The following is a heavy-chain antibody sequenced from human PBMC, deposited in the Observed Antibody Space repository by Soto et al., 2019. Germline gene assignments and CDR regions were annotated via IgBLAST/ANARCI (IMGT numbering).Heavy chain of an antibody. V-gene: IGHV3-23*01. CDR2: ISGSGGST. D-gene: IGHD3-10*01. CDR1: GFTFRGYA. CDR3: AKDPFSYGSGSYYYT. J-gene: IGHJ5*02. Sequence: PGGSLSLSCAASGFTFRGYAVSWVRQAPGKGLEWVSAISGSGGSTYYADSVKGRFTISRDNSKNTLYLQMNSLRAEDTAVYYCAKDPFSYGSGSYYYTWGQGTLVTVSS.